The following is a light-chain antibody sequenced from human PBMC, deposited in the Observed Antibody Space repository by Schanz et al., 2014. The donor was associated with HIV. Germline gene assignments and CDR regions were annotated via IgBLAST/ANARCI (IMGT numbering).Light chain of an antibody. CDR3: QQYNNWPPLT. CDR2: GAS. J-gene: IGKJ4*01. V-gene: IGKV3-20*01. CDR1: QSLGGSQ. Sequence: ETVLTQSPGSLSLSPGERATLSCRASQSLGGSQLAWYQHKPGQAPRLLIYGASNRATGIPDRFSGGGSGTDFTLTISRLEPEDFAVYYCQQYNNWPPLTFGGGTKVEMK.